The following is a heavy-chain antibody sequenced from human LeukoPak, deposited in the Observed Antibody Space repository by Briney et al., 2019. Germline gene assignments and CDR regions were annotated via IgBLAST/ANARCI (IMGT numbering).Heavy chain of an antibody. D-gene: IGHD6-19*01. CDR1: GYTFTIYY. CDR3: ARERIAVAGTTYYYYYGMDV. CDR2: INPSGGST. J-gene: IGHJ6*02. Sequence: ASVKVSCKASGYTFTIYYMHWVRQAPGQGLEWMGIINPSGGSTSYAQKFQGRVTMTRDTSTSTVYMELSSLRSEDTAVYYCARERIAVAGTTYYYYYGMDVWGQGTTVTVSS. V-gene: IGHV1-46*01.